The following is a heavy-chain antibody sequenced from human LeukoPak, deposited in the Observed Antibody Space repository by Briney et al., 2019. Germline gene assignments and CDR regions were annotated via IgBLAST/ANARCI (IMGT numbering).Heavy chain of an antibody. CDR3: ARAGYCSGGSCSYFYYFDY. Sequence: SETLSLTCTVSGGSISSYYWSWIRQPPGKGLEWIGSIYHSGSTYYNPSLKSRVTISVDTSKNQFSLKLSSVTAADTAVYYCARAGYCSGGSCSYFYYFDYWGQGTLVTVSS. D-gene: IGHD2-15*01. V-gene: IGHV4-38-2*02. CDR1: GGSISSYY. J-gene: IGHJ4*02. CDR2: IYHSGST.